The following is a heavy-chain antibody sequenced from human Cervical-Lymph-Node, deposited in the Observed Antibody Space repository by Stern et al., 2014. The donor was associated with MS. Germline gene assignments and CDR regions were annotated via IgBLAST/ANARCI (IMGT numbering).Heavy chain of an antibody. J-gene: IGHJ6*02. V-gene: IGHV3-23*04. D-gene: IGHD3-16*01. Sequence: EVQLVESGGGLVQPGGSLRLSCAASGFTLGGYAMSWVGQAPGTGLEWFSVIRGSGGSTYYADSVKGRFTISRDNSKNTLYVQMNSLRAEDTAVYYCANWGTIGDYYYYGMDVWGQGTTVTVSS. CDR3: ANWGTIGDYYYYGMDV. CDR2: IRGSGGST. CDR1: GFTLGGYA.